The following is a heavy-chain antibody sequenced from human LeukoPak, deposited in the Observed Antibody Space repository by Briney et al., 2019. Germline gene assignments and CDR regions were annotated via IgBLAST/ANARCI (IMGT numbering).Heavy chain of an antibody. CDR2: ISAYNGNT. Sequence: ASVKVSCKASGYTFTSYGISWVRQAPGQGLEWMGWISAYNGNTNYAQKFQGRVTMTRDTSISTAYMELSRLRSDDTAVYYCARSRGSSWIFFDYWGQGTLVTVSS. CDR3: ARSRGSSWIFFDY. V-gene: IGHV1-18*01. J-gene: IGHJ4*02. D-gene: IGHD6-13*01. CDR1: GYTFTSYG.